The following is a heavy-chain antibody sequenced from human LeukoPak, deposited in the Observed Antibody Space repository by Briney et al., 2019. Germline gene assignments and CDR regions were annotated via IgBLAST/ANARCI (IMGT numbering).Heavy chain of an antibody. D-gene: IGHD3-16*01. CDR3: AADFYTSYHLGY. J-gene: IGHJ4*02. CDR1: GFTVTVNY. V-gene: IGHV3-66*01. CDR2: IYNSGTI. Sequence: GGSLRLSCAVSGFTVTVNYMSWVRQAPGKGLEWVSIIYNSGTISYADSVKGRFIISRDSSTNTLSLQMTSLRAEDTAVYYCAADFYTSYHLGYWGQGTLVTVSS.